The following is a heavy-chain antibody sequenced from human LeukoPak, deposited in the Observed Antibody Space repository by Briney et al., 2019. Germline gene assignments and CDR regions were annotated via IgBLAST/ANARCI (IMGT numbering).Heavy chain of an antibody. CDR1: GGSISSYN. D-gene: IGHD6-13*01. J-gene: IGHJ5*02. CDR3: ARVEGYQQLVNWFDP. V-gene: IGHV4-4*07. Sequence: PSETLSLTCTVSGGSISSYNWSWIRQPAGKGLEWIGRIYTSGSTNYNPSLKSRVTMSVDTSKNQFSLKLSSVTAADTAVYYCARVEGYQQLVNWFDPWGQGTLVTVSS. CDR2: IYTSGST.